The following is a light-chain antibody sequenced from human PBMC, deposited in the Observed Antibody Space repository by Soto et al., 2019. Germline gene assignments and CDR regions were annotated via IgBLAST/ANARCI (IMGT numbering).Light chain of an antibody. CDR1: QDIYSR. CDR3: QQSSSVPFT. CDR2: AAS. J-gene: IGKJ2*01. Sequence: DIQMTQSPSSVSASVGDRVTITCRASQDIYSRLAWYRQKPGKAPNLLIYAASTLQSGVPSRFGGSGSGTNFTLTISSLRPEDLATYYCQQSSSVPFTFGQGTQLEIK. V-gene: IGKV1-12*01.